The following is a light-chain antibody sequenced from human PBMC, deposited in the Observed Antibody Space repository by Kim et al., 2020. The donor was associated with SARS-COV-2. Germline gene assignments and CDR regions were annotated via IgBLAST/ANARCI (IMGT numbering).Light chain of an antibody. CDR1: QAIGSY. CDR3: QQLNSYPYT. CDR2: AAS. Sequence: IQLTQSPSSLSASVGDRVTITCRASQAIGSYLAWYQQKPGKAPNLLIYAASTLQSGLPSRFSGSGSGTDFTLTISSLQPEDFATYYCQQLNSYPYTFGQGTKLEI. V-gene: IGKV1-9*01. J-gene: IGKJ2*01.